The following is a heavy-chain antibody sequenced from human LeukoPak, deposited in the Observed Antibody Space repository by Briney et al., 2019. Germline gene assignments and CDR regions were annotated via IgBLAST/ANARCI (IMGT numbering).Heavy chain of an antibody. CDR2: IIPIFGTA. V-gene: IGHV1-69*05. Sequence: ASVKVSCKASGYTFTSYAMNWVRQAPGQGLEWMGGIIPIFGTANYAQKFQGRVTITTDESTSTAYMELSSLRSEDTVVYYCARGRSTNYDILTGYHPYDAFDIWGQGTMVTVSS. CDR3: ARGRSTNYDILTGYHPYDAFDI. D-gene: IGHD3-9*01. J-gene: IGHJ3*02. CDR1: GYTFTSYA.